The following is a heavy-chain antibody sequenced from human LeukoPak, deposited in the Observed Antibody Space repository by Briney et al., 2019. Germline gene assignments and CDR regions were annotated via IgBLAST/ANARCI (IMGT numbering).Heavy chain of an antibody. CDR3: AKNSAGHDY. D-gene: IGHD2/OR15-2a*01. CDR1: DFTFSSYG. Sequence: GGSLRLSCAASDFTFSSYGMTWVRQAPGKGQEWVSGISGSGVSTYYADSVKGRFTISRDNSKNTLYLHMNSLRVEDTAVYYCAKNSAGHDYWGQGTLVTVSS. V-gene: IGHV3-23*01. J-gene: IGHJ4*02. CDR2: ISGSGVST.